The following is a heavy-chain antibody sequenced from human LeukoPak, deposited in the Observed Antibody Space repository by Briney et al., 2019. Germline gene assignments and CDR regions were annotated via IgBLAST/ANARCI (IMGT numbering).Heavy chain of an antibody. CDR2: VFHAGST. CDR1: GGSINNSNW. Sequence: SGTLSLNCSVSGGSINNSNWWSWIRQSPGKGLEWIGEVFHAGSTNYNPSLKSRVTLSVDKSKNRFSLRLTSMTAADSAVYFCARTLRSSGLYSWGQGTLVTVSS. V-gene: IGHV4-4*02. J-gene: IGHJ5*02. CDR3: ARTLRSSGLYS. D-gene: IGHD3-10*01.